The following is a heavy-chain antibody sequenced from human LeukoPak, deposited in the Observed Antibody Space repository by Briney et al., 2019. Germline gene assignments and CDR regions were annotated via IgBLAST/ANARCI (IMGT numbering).Heavy chain of an antibody. D-gene: IGHD1-7*01. CDR2: IKRDGSDK. V-gene: IGHV3-7*01. CDR3: ARDRSHITGTTRYYYGMDV. Sequence: GGSLRLSCAASGFTFSDYWMTWVRQGPGKGLEWVANIKRDGSDKNYADSVNGRFTISRDNAKNSEYLQMNSLRAEDTAVYYCARDRSHITGTTRYYYGMDVWGQGTTVTVSS. CDR1: GFTFSDYW. J-gene: IGHJ6*02.